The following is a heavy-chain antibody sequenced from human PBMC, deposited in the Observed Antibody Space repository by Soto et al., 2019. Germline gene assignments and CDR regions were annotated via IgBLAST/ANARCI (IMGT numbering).Heavy chain of an antibody. CDR3: ARAPLYCSSTSCQISYYYSYMDV. D-gene: IGHD2-2*01. CDR2: INAGNGNT. CDR1: GYTFTSYA. V-gene: IGHV1-3*01. J-gene: IGHJ6*03. Sequence: ASVKVSCKASGYTFTSYAMHWVRQAPGQRLEWMGWINAGNGNTKYSQKFQGRVTITRDTSASTAYMELSSLRSEDTAVYYCARAPLYCSSTSCQISYYYSYMDVWGKGTTVTVSS.